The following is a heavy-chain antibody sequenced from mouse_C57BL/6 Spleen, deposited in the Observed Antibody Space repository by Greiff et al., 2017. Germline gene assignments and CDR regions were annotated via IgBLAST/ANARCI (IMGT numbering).Heavy chain of an antibody. D-gene: IGHD3-3*01. J-gene: IGHJ3*01. CDR2: IHPSDSDT. V-gene: IGHV1-74*01. CDR1: GYTFTRYW. Sequence: QVQLPQPGAEPVKPGASVKGSCKAFGYTFTRYWMHWVKQRPGQGLEWIGRIHPSDSDTNYNQKFKGKATLTVDKSSSTAYMQLSSLTSEDSAVYYCAIVGTGAYWGQGTLVTVSA. CDR3: AIVGTGAY.